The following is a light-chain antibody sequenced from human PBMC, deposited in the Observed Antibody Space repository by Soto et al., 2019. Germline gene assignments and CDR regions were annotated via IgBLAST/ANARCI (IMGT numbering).Light chain of an antibody. J-gene: IGLJ2*01. CDR1: RSDVGAYYL. CDR3: CSYALSRSWV. V-gene: IGLV2-23*01. CDR2: EAT. Sequence: QSALTQPASMSGAPGQSITISCTGTRSDVGAYYLVSWYQQHPGRAPKLLIYEATKRPSAMSNRCSASKSGTTPSLTISGLQAEDESYYHCCSYALSRSWVFGGGTKLTVL.